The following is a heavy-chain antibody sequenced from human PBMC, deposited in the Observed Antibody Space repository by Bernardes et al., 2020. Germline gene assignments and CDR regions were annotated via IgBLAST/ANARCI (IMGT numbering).Heavy chain of an antibody. CDR3: AKAPRTSVYTAFDF. D-gene: IGHD2-2*02. CDR2: ISDTGVDT. V-gene: IGHV3-23*01. CDR1: GFTFSSSA. J-gene: IGHJ4*02. Sequence: GGSLRLSCVGSGFTFSSSAMSWVRQAPGKGLEWVSFISDTGVDTYFADSVKGRFTMSRDNSKNTLNLFMHNLRVEDTAIYYCAKAPRTSVYTAFDFWGQGTLVTVSS.